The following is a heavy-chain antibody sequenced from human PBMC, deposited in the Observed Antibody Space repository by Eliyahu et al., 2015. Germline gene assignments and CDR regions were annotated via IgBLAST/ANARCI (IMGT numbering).Heavy chain of an antibody. D-gene: IGHD1-1*01. V-gene: IGHV3-33*01. CDR3: VRAGIQLGYDY. CDR1: GFPFSDYA. J-gene: IGHJ4*02. CDR2: IWHDGSNK. Sequence: QVQLVESGGGVVQPGRSLXLSCAASGFPFSDYAMHWVRQAPGKGLDWVAIIWHDGSNKFYADSVTGRFTISRDNSKNTLYLQMNSLRAEDTAVYYCVRAGIQLGYDYWGKGSLVTVSS.